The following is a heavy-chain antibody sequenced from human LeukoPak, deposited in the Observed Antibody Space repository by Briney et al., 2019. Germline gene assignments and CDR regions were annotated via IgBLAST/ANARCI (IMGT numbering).Heavy chain of an antibody. CDR1: GYTLTSYD. V-gene: IGHV1-8*03. CDR2: MNPNSGNT. CDR3: ARGDCSSTSCYRQNWFDP. J-gene: IGHJ5*02. Sequence: ASVKVSCKASGYTLTSYDINWVRQATGQGLEWMGWMNPNSGNTGYAQKFQGRVTITRNTPISTAYMELSSLRSEDTAVYYCARGDCSSTSCYRQNWFDPWGQGTLVTVSS. D-gene: IGHD2-2*02.